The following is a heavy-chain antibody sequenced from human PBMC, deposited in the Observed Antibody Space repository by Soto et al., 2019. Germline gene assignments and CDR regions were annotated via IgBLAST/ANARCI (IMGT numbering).Heavy chain of an antibody. CDR2: IYPGDSDA. J-gene: IGHJ4*02. D-gene: IGHD2-21*01. CDR1: GSSFNTYW. Sequence: ESLKISCKASGSSFNTYWIGWVLQMLGNCLEWMGIIYPGDSDARYSPSFQGQVTFSVDESISTAYLQWSSMKASDPAMYYCARLQYCGRRLSCHNPVYSWGQGTLVTFSS. V-gene: IGHV5-51*01. CDR3: ARLQYCGRRLSCHNPVYS.